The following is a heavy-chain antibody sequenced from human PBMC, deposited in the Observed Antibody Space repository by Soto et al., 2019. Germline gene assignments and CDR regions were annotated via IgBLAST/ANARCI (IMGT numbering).Heavy chain of an antibody. J-gene: IGHJ4*02. CDR2: TIPIIGTT. V-gene: IGHV1-69*01. CDR1: GDTLSTHG. D-gene: IGHD5-18*01. Sequence: QVQLVQSRAEVKKPGSSVKVSCKASGDTLSTHGISCERQAPGQGLEWMGGTIPIIGTTDYAEKFQDRVTITADESTTTSYMELSSLRPDDTAVYYCAAGDSSDTGDHWGQGTLVTFSS. CDR3: AAGDSSDTGDH.